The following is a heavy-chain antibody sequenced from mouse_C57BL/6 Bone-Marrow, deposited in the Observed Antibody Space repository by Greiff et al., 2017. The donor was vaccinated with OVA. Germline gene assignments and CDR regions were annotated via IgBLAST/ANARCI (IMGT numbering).Heavy chain of an antibody. J-gene: IGHJ2*01. CDR1: GFTFSDYY. D-gene: IGHD2-10*01. CDR3: ARQGGRKPLLPFLDY. Sequence: EVQLVESGGGLVQPGGSLKLSCAASGFTFSDYYMYWVRQTPEKRLEWVAYLSNGGGSTYYPDTVKGRFTISRDNAKNTLYLQMSRLKSEDTAMYYCARQGGRKPLLPFLDYWGQGTTLTVSS. CDR2: LSNGGGST. V-gene: IGHV5-12*01.